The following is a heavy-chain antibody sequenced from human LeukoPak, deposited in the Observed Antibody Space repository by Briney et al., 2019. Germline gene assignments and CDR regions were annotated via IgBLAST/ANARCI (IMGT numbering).Heavy chain of an antibody. CDR3: ARGEGELPWFDP. CDR2: VYISGNT. J-gene: IGHJ5*02. CDR1: GGSISSGRHY. D-gene: IGHD1-7*01. V-gene: IGHV4-61*02. Sequence: SQTLSLTCTVSGGSISSGRHYWNWIRQPAGKGLEWIGRVYISGNTNYSPSLKSRVTISVDTSKNQFSLKLSSVTAADTAVYYCARGEGELPWFDPWGQGTLVTVSS.